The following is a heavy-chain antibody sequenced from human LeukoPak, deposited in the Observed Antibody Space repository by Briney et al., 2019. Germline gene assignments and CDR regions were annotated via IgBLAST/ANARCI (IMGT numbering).Heavy chain of an antibody. CDR2: ISGSGDNT. J-gene: IGHJ4*02. CDR1: GFTFSSHG. CDR3: AKGTTMVRIDY. Sequence: GGSLRLSCAASGFTFSSHGMSWVRQAPGKGLEWVSTISGSGDNTYSADSVKGRFTISRDNSKNTLYLQMNSLRTEDTAIYYCAKGTTMVRIDYWGQGTLVTVSS. D-gene: IGHD3-10*01. V-gene: IGHV3-23*01.